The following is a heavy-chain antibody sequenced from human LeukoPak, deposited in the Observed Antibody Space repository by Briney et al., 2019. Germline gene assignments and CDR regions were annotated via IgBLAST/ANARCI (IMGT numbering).Heavy chain of an antibody. Sequence: SVKVSCKASGGTFSSYAISWVRQAPGQGLEWMGGIIPIFGTANYAQKFQGRVTITTDESTSTAYMELSSLRSEDTAVYYCARGSYYDSSGYYYGSPFDYWGQGTLVTVSS. V-gene: IGHV1-69*05. CDR1: GGTFSSYA. D-gene: IGHD3-22*01. J-gene: IGHJ4*02. CDR2: IIPIFGTA. CDR3: ARGSYYDSSGYYYGSPFDY.